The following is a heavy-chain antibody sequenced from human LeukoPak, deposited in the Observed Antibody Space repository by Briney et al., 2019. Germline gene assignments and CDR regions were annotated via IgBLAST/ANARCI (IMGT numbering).Heavy chain of an antibody. J-gene: IGHJ4*02. Sequence: GGSLRLSCAASGFTFSSYAMSWVRQAPGKGLEWVSAISGSGGSTYYADSVKGRFTISRDNPKNTLYLQMNSLRAEDTALYYCAKDIYGDYGGLDYWGQGTLVTVSS. CDR3: AKDIYGDYGGLDY. CDR1: GFTFSSYA. D-gene: IGHD4-17*01. CDR2: ISGSGGST. V-gene: IGHV3-23*01.